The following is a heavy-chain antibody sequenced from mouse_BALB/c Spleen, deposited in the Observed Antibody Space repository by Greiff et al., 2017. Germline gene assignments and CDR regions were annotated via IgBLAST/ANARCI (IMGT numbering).Heavy chain of an antibody. CDR3: ASPGTGFAY. V-gene: IGHV5-9-3*01. J-gene: IGHJ3*01. CDR2: ISSGGSYT. D-gene: IGHD3-3*01. CDR1: GFTFSSYA. Sequence: EVQGVESGGGLVKPGGSLKLSCAASGFTFSSYAMSWVRQTPEKRLEWVATISSGGSYTYYPDSVKGRFTISRDNAKNTLYLQMSSLRSEDTAMYYCASPGTGFAYWGQGTLVTVSA.